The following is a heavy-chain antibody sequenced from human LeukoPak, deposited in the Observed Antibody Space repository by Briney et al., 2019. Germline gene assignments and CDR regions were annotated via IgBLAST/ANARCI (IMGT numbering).Heavy chain of an antibody. CDR2: ISGYNGNT. Sequence: ASVKVSCKASGYTFISYGISWVRHAPGQGLEWMGWISGYNGNTNYAQKFQGRVTMTTDTSTSTAYLELRRLRSDDTAIYYCARIYCSSPSCYNYYGMDVWGQGTTVTVSS. J-gene: IGHJ6*02. D-gene: IGHD2-2*02. CDR3: ARIYCSSPSCYNYYGMDV. V-gene: IGHV1-18*01. CDR1: GYTFISYG.